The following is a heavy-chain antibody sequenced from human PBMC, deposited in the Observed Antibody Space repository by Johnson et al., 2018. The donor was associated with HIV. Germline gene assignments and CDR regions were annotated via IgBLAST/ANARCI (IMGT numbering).Heavy chain of an antibody. J-gene: IGHJ3*01. D-gene: IGHD4-11*01. Sequence: VQLVESGGGVVRPGGSLRLSCAASGFTFDDYGMSWVRQAPGKGLEWVASIKQDGSEKHYVDSVWGRFSISRDNAKSSLCLQMNSLRVDDTAVYYCARDDDYSRVRAFDFWGQGTTVTVSS. CDR1: GFTFDDYG. CDR2: IKQDGSEK. V-gene: IGHV3-7*01. CDR3: ARDDDYSRVRAFDF.